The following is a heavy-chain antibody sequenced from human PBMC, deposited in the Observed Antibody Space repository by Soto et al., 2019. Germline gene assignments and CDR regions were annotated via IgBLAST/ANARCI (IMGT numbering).Heavy chain of an antibody. D-gene: IGHD5-18*01. CDR1: GFTFSSYA. V-gene: IGHV3-23*01. Sequence: GGSLRLSCAASGFTFSSYAMSWVRQAPGKGLEWVSAISGSGGNTYYADSVKGRFTISRDNSKNTLYLQMNSLRAEDTAVYYCASQSAQLWLSGYYYYYGMDVWGRGTTFTV. CDR2: ISGSGGNT. J-gene: IGHJ6*02. CDR3: ASQSAQLWLSGYYYYYGMDV.